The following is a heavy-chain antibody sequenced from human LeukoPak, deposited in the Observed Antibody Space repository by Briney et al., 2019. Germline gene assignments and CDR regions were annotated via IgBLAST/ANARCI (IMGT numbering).Heavy chain of an antibody. D-gene: IGHD5-18*01. CDR2: ISAYNGNT. CDR1: GYTFTSYG. Sequence: ASVKVSCKASGYTFTSYGISWVRQAPGQGLEWMGWISAYNGNTNYAQKLQGRVTMTTDTSTSAAYMELRSLRSDDTAVYYCARENGATAMVSYYDYGMDVWGQGTTVTVSS. J-gene: IGHJ6*02. V-gene: IGHV1-18*01. CDR3: ARENGATAMVSYYDYGMDV.